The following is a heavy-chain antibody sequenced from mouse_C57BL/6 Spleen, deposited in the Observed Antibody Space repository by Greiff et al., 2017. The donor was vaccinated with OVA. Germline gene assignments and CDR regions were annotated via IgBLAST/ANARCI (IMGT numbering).Heavy chain of an antibody. V-gene: IGHV2-5*01. J-gene: IGHJ4*01. Sequence: VMLVESGPGLVQPSQSLSITCTVSGFSLTSYGVHWVRQSPGKGLEWLGVIWRGGSTDYNAAFMSRLSITKDNSKSQVFFKMNSLQADDTAIYYCAKARMDYDYAMDYWGQGTSVTVSS. CDR2: IWRGGST. CDR3: AKARMDYDYAMDY. CDR1: GFSLTSYG. D-gene: IGHD2-4*01.